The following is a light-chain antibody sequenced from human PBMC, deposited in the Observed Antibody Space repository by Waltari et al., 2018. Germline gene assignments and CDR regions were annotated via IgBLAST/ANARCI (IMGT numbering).Light chain of an antibody. CDR2: ANT. J-gene: IGLJ2*01. Sequence: QSVLTQPPSVSGAPGQTVTLSCTGSSSNIGAGYDVHWYQQLPGTAPKLLIYANTNRPSGVPDRFSGSKSGTSASLAISGLQAEDEADYYCQSFDSSLTGSDVVFGGGTKLTVL. CDR3: QSFDSSLTGSDVV. V-gene: IGLV1-40*01. CDR1: SSNIGAGYD.